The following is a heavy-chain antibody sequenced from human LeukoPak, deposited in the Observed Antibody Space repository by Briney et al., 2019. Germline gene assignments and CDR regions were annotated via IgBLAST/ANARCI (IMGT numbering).Heavy chain of an antibody. Sequence: ASVKVSCKASGGTFSSYAISWVRQAPGQGLEWMGIINPSGGSTSYAQKFQGRVTMTRDTSTSTVYMELSSLRSEDTAVYYCARVLGYCSSTSCSPFDYWGQGTLVTVSS. J-gene: IGHJ4*02. CDR1: GGTFSSYA. CDR2: INPSGGST. CDR3: ARVLGYCSSTSCSPFDY. V-gene: IGHV1-46*01. D-gene: IGHD2-2*01.